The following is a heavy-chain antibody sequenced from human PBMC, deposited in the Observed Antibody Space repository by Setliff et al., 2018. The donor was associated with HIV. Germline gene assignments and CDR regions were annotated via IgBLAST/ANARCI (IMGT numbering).Heavy chain of an antibody. D-gene: IGHD1-26*01. CDR2: IFSGGDST. Sequence: HPGGSLRLSCAASGFTFSSYAMTWVRQAPGKGVEWVPVIFSGGDSTYYADSVKGRFIISRDNSKNTLYLQMNSLRAEDTAVYFCAKCVGTSYFDYWGQGTLVTVSS. CDR3: AKCVGTSYFDY. V-gene: IGHV3-23*03. CDR1: GFTFSSYA. J-gene: IGHJ4*02.